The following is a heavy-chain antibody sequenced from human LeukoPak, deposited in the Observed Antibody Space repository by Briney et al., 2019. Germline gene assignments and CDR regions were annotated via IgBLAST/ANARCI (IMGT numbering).Heavy chain of an antibody. Sequence: ASVKVSRKASGYTFTGYSIYWVRQTPGQKLEWMGWINPKTGTANSAQKFQGRVTMTRDTSISTAYMELSRLRSDDTAVYYCARGAVTEAWGYWGQGTLVTVSS. J-gene: IGHJ4*02. CDR3: ARGAVTEAWGY. CDR1: GYTFTGYS. V-gene: IGHV1-2*02. D-gene: IGHD2-21*02. CDR2: INPKTGTA.